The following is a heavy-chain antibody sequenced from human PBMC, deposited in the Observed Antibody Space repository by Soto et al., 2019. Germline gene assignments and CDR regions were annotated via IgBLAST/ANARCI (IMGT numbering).Heavy chain of an antibody. V-gene: IGHV2-5*02. CDR3: SHSLIEYYYDSSGSNWFDP. D-gene: IGHD3-22*01. J-gene: IGHJ5*02. CDR2: IYWDDDK. CDR1: GFSLSTSGVG. Sequence: QITLKESGPTLVKPTQTLTLTCTFSGFSLSTSGVGVGWIRQPPGKALEWLALIYWDDDKRYSPSLKSRLTLNKDTAKNQVVFTTTNMDHVDTATYYCSHSLIEYYYDSSGSNWFDPWGQGTLVTVSS.